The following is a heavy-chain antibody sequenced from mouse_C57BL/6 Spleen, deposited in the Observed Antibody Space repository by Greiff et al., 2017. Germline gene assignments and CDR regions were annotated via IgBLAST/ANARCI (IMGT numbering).Heavy chain of an antibody. CDR2: IYPGDGDT. D-gene: IGHD2-5*01. CDR3: ARDYYSNSYWYFDV. V-gene: IGHV1-80*01. Sequence: QVQLKQSGAELVKPGASVKISCKASGYAFSSYWMNWVKQRPGKGLEWIGQIYPGDGDTNYNGKFKGKATLTADKSSSTAYMQLSSLTSEDSAVYFCARDYYSNSYWYFDVWGTGTTVTVSS. J-gene: IGHJ1*03. CDR1: GYAFSSYW.